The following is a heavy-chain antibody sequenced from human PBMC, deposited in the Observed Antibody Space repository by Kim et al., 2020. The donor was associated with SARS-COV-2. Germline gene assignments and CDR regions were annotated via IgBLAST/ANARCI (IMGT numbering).Heavy chain of an antibody. Sequence: SETLSLTCTVSGGSISSSSYYWGWIRQPPGKGLEWIGSIYYSGSTYYNPSLKSRVTISVDTSKNQFSLKLSSVTAADTAVYYCASSNSGRGGIDYWGQGTLVTVSS. V-gene: IGHV4-39*07. CDR1: GGSISSSSYY. CDR3: ASSNSGRGGIDY. D-gene: IGHD3-10*01. CDR2: IYYSGST. J-gene: IGHJ4*02.